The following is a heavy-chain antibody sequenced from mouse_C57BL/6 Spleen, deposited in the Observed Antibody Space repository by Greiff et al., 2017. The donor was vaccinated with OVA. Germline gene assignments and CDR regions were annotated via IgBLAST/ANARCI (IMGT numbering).Heavy chain of an antibody. CDR2: ISSGGSYT. CDR1: GFTFSSYG. CDR3: ARREMDY. V-gene: IGHV5-6*02. J-gene: IGHJ4*01. Sequence: EVKLVESGGDLVKPGGSLKLSCAASGFTFSSYGMSWVRQTPDKRLEWVATISSGGSYTYYLDSLKGRFTISRDNAKNNLYLQMSSLKSEDTAMNYCARREMDYWGQGTSVTVSS.